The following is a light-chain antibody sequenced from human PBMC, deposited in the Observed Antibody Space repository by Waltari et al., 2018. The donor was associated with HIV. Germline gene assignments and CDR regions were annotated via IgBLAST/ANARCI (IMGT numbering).Light chain of an antibody. J-gene: IGKJ2*01. CDR3: QQYHNLPPYT. CDR1: QDINNY. Sequence: DIQMTQSPSSLSASVGDRVTITCQARQDINNYLTWYQQKRGKAPKVLIYDASKLETGVPSSFTGSGSGTDFTYTISSLQPEDAATYYCQQYHNLPPYTFGQGTKLEIK. V-gene: IGKV1-33*01. CDR2: DAS.